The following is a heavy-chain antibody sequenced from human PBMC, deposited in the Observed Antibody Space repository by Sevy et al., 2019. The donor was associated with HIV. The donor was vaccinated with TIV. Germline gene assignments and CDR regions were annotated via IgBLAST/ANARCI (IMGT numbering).Heavy chain of an antibody. CDR2: IYTSGRT. D-gene: IGHD3-22*01. Sequence: SETLSLTCTVSGGSISSYYWSWIRQPAGKGLEWIGRIYTSGRTNYNPSLKSRVTMSVDTSKNQFSLKLSSVTAADTAVYYCAGEVDSGGYYAFTNWFDPWGQGTLVTVSS. J-gene: IGHJ5*02. CDR1: GGSISSYY. CDR3: AGEVDSGGYYAFTNWFDP. V-gene: IGHV4-4*07.